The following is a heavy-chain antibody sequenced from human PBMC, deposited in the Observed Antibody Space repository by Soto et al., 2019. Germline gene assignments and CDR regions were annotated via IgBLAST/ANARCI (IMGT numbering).Heavy chain of an antibody. V-gene: IGHV3-33*01. CDR3: ARDGSGDRHAFDI. CDR2: IWYDGSNK. Sequence: QVQLVESGGGVVQPGRSLRLSCAASGFTFSSYGMHWVRQAPGKGLEWVAVIWYDGSNKYYADSVKGRFTISRDNSKYTLYLPMNGVRVEDTAVYYCARDGSGDRHAFDIWGQGTMVTVSS. J-gene: IGHJ3*02. D-gene: IGHD3-10*01. CDR1: GFTFSSYG.